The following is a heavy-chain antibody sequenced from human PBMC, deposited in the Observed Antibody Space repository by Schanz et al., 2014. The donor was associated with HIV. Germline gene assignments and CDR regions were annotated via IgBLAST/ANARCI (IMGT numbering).Heavy chain of an antibody. V-gene: IGHV3-30-3*01. Sequence: VQLLESGGEVQPGGSLRLSCGASGFTFSAYAMSWVRQAPGKGLEWVAVISYDGSNKYYADSVKGRFTISRDNSKNTLYLQMNSLRAEDTAVYYCARGGIWEWDQPDFDYWGQGTLVTVSS. CDR1: GFTFSAYA. D-gene: IGHD2-15*01. J-gene: IGHJ4*02. CDR3: ARGGIWEWDQPDFDY. CDR2: ISYDGSNK.